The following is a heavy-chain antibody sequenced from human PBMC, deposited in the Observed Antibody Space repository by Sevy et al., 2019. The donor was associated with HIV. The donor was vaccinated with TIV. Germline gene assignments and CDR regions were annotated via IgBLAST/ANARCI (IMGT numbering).Heavy chain of an antibody. CDR3: ATRGTNSGSFSY. D-gene: IGHD1-26*01. CDR1: GFTFSNAW. J-gene: IGHJ4*02. CDR2: IKSKTDGGTT. Sequence: GGSLRLSCAASGFTFSNAWMNWVRQAPGKGLEWVVRIKSKTDGGTTDYAAPVKGRFTISRDDSKNTLFLQMNSLKIEDTAVYYCATRGTNSGSFSYWGQGILVTVSS. V-gene: IGHV3-15*01.